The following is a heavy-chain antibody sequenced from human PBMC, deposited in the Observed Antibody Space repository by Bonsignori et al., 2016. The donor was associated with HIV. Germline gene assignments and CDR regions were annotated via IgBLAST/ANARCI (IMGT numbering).Heavy chain of an antibody. J-gene: IGHJ6*03. D-gene: IGHD3-22*01. Sequence: WIRQPPGKGLEWVGRVKSEIDERTTDYAALVNGRFIISRDDSKNTLYLEMNSLKTDDSGVYYCAASPGDYYNEYYYYYMDVWGKGTTVTVSS. CDR2: VKSEIDERTT. V-gene: IGHV3-15*01. CDR3: AASPGDYYNEYYYYYMDV.